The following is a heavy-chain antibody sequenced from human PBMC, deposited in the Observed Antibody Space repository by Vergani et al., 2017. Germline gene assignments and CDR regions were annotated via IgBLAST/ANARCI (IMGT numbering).Heavy chain of an antibody. CDR2: ISGSGGST. Sequence: EVQLLESGGGLVQPGGSLRLSCAASGFTFSSYAMSWVRQAPGKGLEWVSAISGSGGSTYYADYVKGRFTISRDNSKNSLYLQMNSLRAEDTAVYYCAKSPLLIVVVPAAIFDPWGQGTLVTVSS. V-gene: IGHV3-23*01. CDR3: AKSPLLIVVVPAAIFDP. CDR1: GFTFSSYA. J-gene: IGHJ5*02. D-gene: IGHD2-2*01.